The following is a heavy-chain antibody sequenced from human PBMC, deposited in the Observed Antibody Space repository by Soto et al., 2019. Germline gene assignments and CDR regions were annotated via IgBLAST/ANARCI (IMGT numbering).Heavy chain of an antibody. CDR2: IYYSGST. J-gene: IGHJ4*02. CDR3: AREYGQGAYFDC. V-gene: IGHV4-59*01. D-gene: IGHD1-26*01. CDR1: GGSISIYY. Sequence: QVQLQESGPGLVKPSETLSLTCTGSGGSISIYYWSWIRLPPWKGLEWIGHIYYSGSTNYNPALKSRVTISLDTSQNQFSLQLSAVTAADTAVYYCAREYGQGAYFDCWGQGTLVTVSS.